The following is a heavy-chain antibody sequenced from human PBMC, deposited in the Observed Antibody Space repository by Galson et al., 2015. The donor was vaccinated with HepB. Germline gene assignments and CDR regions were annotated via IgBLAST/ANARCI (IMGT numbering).Heavy chain of an antibody. CDR1: GFTFSNYA. CDR2: MSGSGGGT. D-gene: IGHD2-21*01. Sequence: SLRLSCAASGFTFSNYAMNWVRQAPGKGLEWVSTMSGSGGGTFYADSVMGRFTISRDNSENTVYLKLNSLRAEDTAIYYCARSHMTYFDSWGQGTLVTVSS. J-gene: IGHJ4*02. V-gene: IGHV3-23*01. CDR3: ARSHMTYFDS.